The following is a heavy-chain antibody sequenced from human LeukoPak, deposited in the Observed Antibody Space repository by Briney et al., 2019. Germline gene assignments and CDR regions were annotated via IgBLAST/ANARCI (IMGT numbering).Heavy chain of an antibody. V-gene: IGHV1-8*01. Sequence: ASVKVSCKASGYTFTSYDINWVRQATGQGLEWMGWMNPNSGNTGYAQKFQGRVTMTRNTSISTAYMELSSLRSEDTAVYYCASPRIAAAGAPYYYYGMDVWGQGTTVTVSS. CDR2: MNPNSGNT. CDR1: GYTFTSYD. CDR3: ASPRIAAAGAPYYYYGMDV. D-gene: IGHD6-13*01. J-gene: IGHJ6*02.